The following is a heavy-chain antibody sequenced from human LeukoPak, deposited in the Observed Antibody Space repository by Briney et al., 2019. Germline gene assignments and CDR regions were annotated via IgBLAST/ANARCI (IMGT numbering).Heavy chain of an antibody. CDR1: GFSFSTYG. Sequence: GGSLRLSCAASGFSFSTYGMHWDRQAPGKRLEWVAAAQGDGRLQYYADSVKGRFTISKDISKSTLYVQMNSLRAEDTAVYYCATGGGFYYGHWGQGTLVTVSS. J-gene: IGHJ4*02. V-gene: IGHV3-30*02. CDR2: AQGDGRLQ. CDR3: ATGGGFYYGH. D-gene: IGHD3-22*01.